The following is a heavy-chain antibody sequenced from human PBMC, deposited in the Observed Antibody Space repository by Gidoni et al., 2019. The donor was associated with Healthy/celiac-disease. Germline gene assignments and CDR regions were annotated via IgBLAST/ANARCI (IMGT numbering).Heavy chain of an antibody. CDR2: ISSSSSYI. J-gene: IGHJ6*03. CDR1: GFTFSSYS. Sequence: EVQLVESGGGLVKPGGSLSLSCAASGFTFSSYSMNWVRQAPGKGLECVSSISSSSSYIYYADSVKGRFTSSRDNAKNSLYLQMNSLRAEDTAVYYCARDGSSSVGYYMDVWGKGTTVTVSS. V-gene: IGHV3-21*01. D-gene: IGHD6-6*01. CDR3: ARDGSSSVGYYMDV.